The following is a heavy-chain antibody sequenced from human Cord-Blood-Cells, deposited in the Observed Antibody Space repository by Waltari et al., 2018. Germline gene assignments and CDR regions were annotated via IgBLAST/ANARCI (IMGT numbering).Heavy chain of an antibody. D-gene: IGHD3-10*01. V-gene: IGHV1-8*03. Sequence: QVQLVQSGAEVKKPGASVKVSCNASGYTFTSYHNNWVRQATGQGLEWMGWINPNSGKTGYAQKFQGRVTITRNTSISTAYMGLSSRRSEDTAVYYCARGAWQGVHAGFDPWGQEPWSPSPQ. J-gene: IGHJ5*02. CDR3: ARGAWQGVHAGFDP. CDR1: GYTFTSYH. CDR2: INPNSGKT.